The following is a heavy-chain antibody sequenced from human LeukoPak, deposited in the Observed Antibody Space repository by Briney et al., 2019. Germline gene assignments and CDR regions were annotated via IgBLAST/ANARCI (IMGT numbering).Heavy chain of an antibody. V-gene: IGHV1-18*01. CDR1: GYTFSSYG. CDR2: ISGYNGNT. D-gene: IGHD4-11*01. J-gene: IGHJ6*03. CDR3: ARLVTPRGVYYYYYMDV. Sequence: ASVKVSCKASGYTFSSYGISWVRQAPGQGLEWMGWISGYNGNTKYAQKFQGRVTMTTDTSTGTAYMELRSLRSDDTAVYYCARLVTPRGVYYYYYMDVWGKGTTVTVSS.